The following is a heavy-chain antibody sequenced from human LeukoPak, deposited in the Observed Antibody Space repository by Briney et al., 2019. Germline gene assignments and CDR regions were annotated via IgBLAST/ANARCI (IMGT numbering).Heavy chain of an antibody. CDR2: IYSGGST. CDR1: GFTISGNY. V-gene: IGHV3-53*01. J-gene: IGHJ4*02. Sequence: GGSLRLSCAASGFTISGNYMSWVRPAPGKGLECVSVIYSGGSTYYADSVQGRFTISRDNSKITQYVLMKSLRPDGTAVYYCARGGTGDRVDCGKGTLVAVSS. CDR3: ARGGTGDRVD. D-gene: IGHD7-27*01.